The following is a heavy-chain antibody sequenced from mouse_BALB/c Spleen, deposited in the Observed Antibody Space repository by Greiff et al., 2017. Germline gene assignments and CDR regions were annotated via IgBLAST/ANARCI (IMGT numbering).Heavy chain of an antibody. V-gene: IGHV5-4*02. J-gene: IGHJ2*01. D-gene: IGHD2-4*01. CDR2: ISDGGSYT. CDR1: GFTFSDYY. Sequence: DVMLVESGGGLVKPGGSLKLSCAASGFTFSDYYMYWVRQTPEKRLEWVATISDGGSYTYYPDSVKGRFTISRDNAKNNLYLQMSSLKSEDTAMYYCARGYDYDYFDYWGQGTTLTVSS. CDR3: ARGYDYDYFDY.